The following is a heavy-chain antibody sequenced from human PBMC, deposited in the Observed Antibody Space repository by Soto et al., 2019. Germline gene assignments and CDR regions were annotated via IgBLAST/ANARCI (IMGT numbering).Heavy chain of an antibody. CDR1: GGSISSGGYY. CDR2: IYYRGST. D-gene: IGHD6-13*01. J-gene: IGHJ5*02. CDR3: ARGEQQLVHRFPHHWFDP. V-gene: IGHV4-31*03. Sequence: SETLCLTCTVSGGSISSGGYYWSWIRQHPGKGLEWIGYIYYRGSTYYNPSLKSRVTISVDTSKNQFSLKLSSVTAADTAVYYCARGEQQLVHRFPHHWFDPWGQGTLVPVSS.